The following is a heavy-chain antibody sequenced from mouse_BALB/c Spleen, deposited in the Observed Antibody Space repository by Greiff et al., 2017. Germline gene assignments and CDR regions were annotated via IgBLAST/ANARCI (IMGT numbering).Heavy chain of an antibody. V-gene: IGHV14-3*02. CDR2: IDPANGNT. Sequence: DVQLQESGAELVKPGASVKLSCTASGFNIKDTYMHWVKQRPEQGLEWIGRIDPANGNTKYDPKFQGKATITADTSSNTAYLQLSSLTSEDTAVYYCAPDGYYEGAMDYWGQGTSVTVSS. J-gene: IGHJ4*01. D-gene: IGHD2-3*01. CDR3: APDGYYEGAMDY. CDR1: GFNIKDTY.